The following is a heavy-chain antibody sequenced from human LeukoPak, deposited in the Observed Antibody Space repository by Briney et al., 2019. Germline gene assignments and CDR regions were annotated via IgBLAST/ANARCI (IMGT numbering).Heavy chain of an antibody. J-gene: IGHJ5*01. CDR3: ARRVGAIDS. D-gene: IGHD1-26*01. CDR1: GFTFSSYW. CDR2: IKKDGSEK. V-gene: IGHV3-7*05. Sequence: GGSLRLSCVASGFTFSSYWMSWVRQAPGKGLEWVVNIKKDGSEKYYVDSVKGRFTISRDNAKNSLYLQIYGLRADDTGVYYCARRVGAIDSWGQGTLVAV.